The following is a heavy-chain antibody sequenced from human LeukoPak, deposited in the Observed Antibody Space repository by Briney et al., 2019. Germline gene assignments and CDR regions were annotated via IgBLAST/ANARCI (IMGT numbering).Heavy chain of an antibody. D-gene: IGHD1-1*01. CDR1: GDSVSSTSAG. J-gene: IGHJ6*03. CDR2: TYYRSKWYN. Sequence: SQTLSLTCDISGDSVSSTSAGWSWIRQSPSRGLEWLGRTYYRSKWYNDYAVSVKSRITINPDTSKNQFSLQLNSVTPEDTAVYYCARGPQLVGYYYIDVWDTGTTVTVSS. CDR3: ARGPQLVGYYYIDV. V-gene: IGHV6-1*01.